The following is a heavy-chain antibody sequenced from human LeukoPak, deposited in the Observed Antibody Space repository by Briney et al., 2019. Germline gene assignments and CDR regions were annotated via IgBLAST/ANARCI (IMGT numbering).Heavy chain of an antibody. J-gene: IGHJ4*02. D-gene: IGHD3-3*01. CDR2: ISGSGGST. CDR3: ARDYDFWSGYYIGGRYFDY. CDR1: GFTFSSYA. V-gene: IGHV3-23*01. Sequence: GGSLRLSCAASGFTFSSYAMSWVRQAPGKGLEWVSAISGSGGSTYYADSVKGRFTISRDNSKNTLYLQMNSLRAEDTAVYYCARDYDFWSGYYIGGRYFDYWGQGTLVTVSS.